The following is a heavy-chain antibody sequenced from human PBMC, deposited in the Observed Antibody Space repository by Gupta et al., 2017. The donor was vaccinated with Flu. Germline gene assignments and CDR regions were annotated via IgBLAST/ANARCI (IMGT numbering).Heavy chain of an antibody. V-gene: IGHV4-39*01. Sequence: QLQLLESGPGLVKPSETLSLTCSFSGGSIISSSYNWGWIRQPPGKGLEWIGSVFHSGTTYYNPSLQSRVIISVDTAKNQFSLKVTSVTAADTGLFYCARHPTGFPNWFDAGGQGTLVTVSA. CDR3: ARHPTGFPNWFDA. D-gene: IGHD2/OR15-2a*01. CDR1: GGSIISSSYN. CDR2: VFHSGTT. J-gene: IGHJ5*02.